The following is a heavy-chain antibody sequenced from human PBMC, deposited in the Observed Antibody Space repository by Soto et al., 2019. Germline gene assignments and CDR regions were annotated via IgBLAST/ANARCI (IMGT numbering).Heavy chain of an antibody. V-gene: IGHV3-30*18. J-gene: IGHJ6*02. Sequence: QVQLVESGGGVVQPGRSLRLSCAASGFTFSDYGIHWVRQAPGKGLEWVAVILYEGSKTYYADSVKGRFTISRDNSKNALYLQMASLRPEDTAVYYCAKDHWAAYSGYAIRNDLDVWGQGTTVTVSS. CDR1: GFTFSDYG. CDR3: AKDHWAAYSGYAIRNDLDV. CDR2: ILYEGSKT. D-gene: IGHD5-12*01.